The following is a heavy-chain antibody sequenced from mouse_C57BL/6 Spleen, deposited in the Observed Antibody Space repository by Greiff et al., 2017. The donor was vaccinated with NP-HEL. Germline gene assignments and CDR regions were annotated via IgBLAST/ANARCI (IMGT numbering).Heavy chain of an antibody. CDR1: GYTFTSYW. CDR3: ARPLGRNWYFDV. Sequence: VQLQQPGAELVRPGSSVKLSCKASGYTFTSYWMHWVKQRPIQGLEWIGNIDPSDSETHYNQKFKDKATLTVDKSSSTAYMQLSSLTSEDSAVYYCARPLGRNWYFDVWGTGTTVTVSS. V-gene: IGHV1-52*01. CDR2: IDPSDSET. J-gene: IGHJ1*03. D-gene: IGHD4-1*01.